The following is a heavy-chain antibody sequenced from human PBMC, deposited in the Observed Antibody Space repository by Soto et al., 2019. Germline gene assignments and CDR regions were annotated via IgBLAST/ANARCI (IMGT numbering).Heavy chain of an antibody. J-gene: IGHJ5*02. CDR1: VYSINIGYHY. CDR3: ARLRWETENNWFDP. CDR2: IYHSGST. V-gene: IGHV4-30-4*01. Sequence: SEPLSSTCTVSVYSINIGYHYWSWIRRRPGKCLDCRGYIYHSGSTHDNPSLNSQRTISIDTSTNRFSLNLTSVTAADTAVYFCARLRWETENNWFDPWGQGALVTVYS. D-gene: IGHD1-26*01.